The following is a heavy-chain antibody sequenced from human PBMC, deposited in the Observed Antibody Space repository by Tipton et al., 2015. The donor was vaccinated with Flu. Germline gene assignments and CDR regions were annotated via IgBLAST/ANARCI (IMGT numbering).Heavy chain of an antibody. CDR1: GFTFRTHV. V-gene: IGHV3-23*01. CDR3: AKDRIASKFFYNGMDV. J-gene: IGHJ6*02. Sequence: LRLSCAASGFTFRTHVMSWVRQAPGKGPEWVAVISGDGDNPHYADSVKGRFTISRDNSKNTLFLQMNSLRLEDTATYHCAKDRIASKFFYNGMDVWGQGTKVIVSS. CDR2: ISGDGDNP.